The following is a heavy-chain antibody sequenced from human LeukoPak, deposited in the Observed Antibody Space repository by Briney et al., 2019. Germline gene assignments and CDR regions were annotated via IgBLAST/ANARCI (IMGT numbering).Heavy chain of an antibody. V-gene: IGHV3-30-3*01. D-gene: IGHD2-2*01. CDR2: IPYDGNNN. J-gene: IGHJ4*02. Sequence: GGSLRLSCAAPGFTFTRSAMPLVRPVPGQRLARAAVIPYDGNNNYYADSVKGRFTLSRDNSKSTLYLQMNSLSGEDTAVYYCARGGGYCSSTSCHKTSGDYGYYWGQGTLVTVSS. CDR1: GFTFTRSA. CDR3: ARGGGYCSSTSCHKTSGDYGYY.